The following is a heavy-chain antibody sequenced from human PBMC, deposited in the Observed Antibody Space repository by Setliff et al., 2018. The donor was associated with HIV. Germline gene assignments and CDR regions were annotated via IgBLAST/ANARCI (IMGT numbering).Heavy chain of an antibody. CDR3: ARDRSSGWSKDWFDT. CDR1: GGSISSYY. V-gene: IGHV4-4*07. Sequence: SETLSLTCTVSGGSISSYYWSWIRQPAGKGLEWTGHIYISGSTNYNPSFTSRVTMSVDTSKNQFSLRLTSVTAADTAMYHCARDRSSGWSKDWFDTWGQGILVTVSS. J-gene: IGHJ5*02. D-gene: IGHD6-19*01. CDR2: IYISGST.